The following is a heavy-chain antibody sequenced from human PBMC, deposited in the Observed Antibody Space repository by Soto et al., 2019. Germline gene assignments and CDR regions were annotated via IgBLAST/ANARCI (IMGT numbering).Heavy chain of an antibody. D-gene: IGHD5-18*01. Sequence: QVQLQESGPGLVKPSETLSLTCIVSGGSISGYYWSWIRQPAGKELEWIGRIYSDGTTNYNPSLMGRGTMSVGTSKKQISLKLTSVTAADTAMYYCARDRGYRSGSFGSWGQGVLVTVSS. CDR1: GGSISGYY. CDR2: IYSDGTT. J-gene: IGHJ5*02. CDR3: ARDRGYRSGSFGS. V-gene: IGHV4-4*07.